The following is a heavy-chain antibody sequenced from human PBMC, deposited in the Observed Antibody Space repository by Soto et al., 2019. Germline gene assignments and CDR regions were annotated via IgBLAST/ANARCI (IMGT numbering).Heavy chain of an antibody. V-gene: IGHV4-34*01. D-gene: IGHD3-3*01. CDR1: GGSFSGYY. Sequence: PSETLSLTCAVYGGSFSGYYWSWIRQPPGKGLEWIGEINHSGSTNYNPSLKSRVTISVDTSKNQFSLKLSSVTAADTAVYYCARLITIFGVVTNNWGQGTLVTV. J-gene: IGHJ4*02. CDR3: ARLITIFGVVTNN. CDR2: INHSGST.